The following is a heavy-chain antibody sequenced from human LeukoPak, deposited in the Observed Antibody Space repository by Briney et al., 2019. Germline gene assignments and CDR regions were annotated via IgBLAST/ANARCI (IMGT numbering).Heavy chain of an antibody. CDR2: IIPIFGTA. V-gene: IGHV1-69*06. Sequence: SVKVSCKASGGTFSSYAISWVRQAPGQGLEWMGGIIPIFGTANYAQKFQGRVTITADKSTSTAYMELSSLRSEDTAVYYCASKRGYCSGGSCEVWFDPWGQGTLVTVSS. J-gene: IGHJ5*02. CDR3: ASKRGYCSGGSCEVWFDP. D-gene: IGHD2-15*01. CDR1: GGTFSSYA.